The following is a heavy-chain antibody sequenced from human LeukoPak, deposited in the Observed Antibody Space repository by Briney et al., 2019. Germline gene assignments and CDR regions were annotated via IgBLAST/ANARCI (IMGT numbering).Heavy chain of an antibody. Sequence: KPSETLSLTCTVSGGSISSYYWSWIRQPPGKGLEWIGYIYYSGSTNYNPSLKSRVTISVDTSKNQFSLKLSSVTAADTAVYYCARDNHYGSGLYYFDYWGQGTLVTVSS. V-gene: IGHV4-59*01. D-gene: IGHD3-10*01. CDR3: ARDNHYGSGLYYFDY. J-gene: IGHJ4*02. CDR1: GGSISSYY. CDR2: IYYSGST.